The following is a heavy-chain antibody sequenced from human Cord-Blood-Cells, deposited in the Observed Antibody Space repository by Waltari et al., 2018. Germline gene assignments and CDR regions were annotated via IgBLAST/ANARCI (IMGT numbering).Heavy chain of an antibody. CDR3: ARGGETAAGKNWFDP. Sequence: QVQLVQSGAEVKTPGASVKVSCKASGSPFTGHHMPCVRPPPGQGLEWMGWINPNSGGTNYAQKFQGRVTMTRDTSISTAYMELSRLRSDDTAVYYCARGGETAAGKNWFDPWGQGTLVTVSS. CDR2: INPNSGGT. D-gene: IGHD6-13*01. J-gene: IGHJ5*02. V-gene: IGHV1-2*02. CDR1: GSPFTGHH.